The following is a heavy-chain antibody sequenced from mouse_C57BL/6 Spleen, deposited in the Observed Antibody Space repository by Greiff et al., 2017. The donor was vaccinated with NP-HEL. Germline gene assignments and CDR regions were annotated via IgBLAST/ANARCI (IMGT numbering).Heavy chain of an antibody. D-gene: IGHD3-2*02. J-gene: IGHJ3*01. Sequence: QVQLQQSGAELARPGASVKLSCKASGYTFTSYGISWVKQRTGQGLEWIGEIYPRSGNTYYNEKFKGKATLTADKSSSTAYMELRSLTSEDSAVYFCATSADCSGTWFAYWGQGTLVTVSA. CDR2: IYPRSGNT. V-gene: IGHV1-81*01. CDR1: GYTFTSYG. CDR3: ATSADCSGTWFAY.